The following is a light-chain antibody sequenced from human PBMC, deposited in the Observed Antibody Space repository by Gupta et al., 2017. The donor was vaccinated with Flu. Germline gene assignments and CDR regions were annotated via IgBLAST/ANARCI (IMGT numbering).Light chain of an antibody. V-gene: IGKV1-8*01. CDR2: DAS. CDR1: QGISNY. Sequence: AIRMTQSPSSFSASTGDRVTITCRASQGISNYLAWYQQKPGKAPNLLIYDASTSQSGVPSRFSGSGSATDFTLTISCLQSEDFATYYCQQEDSYPITFGGGTKVEIK. CDR3: QQEDSYPIT. J-gene: IGKJ4*01.